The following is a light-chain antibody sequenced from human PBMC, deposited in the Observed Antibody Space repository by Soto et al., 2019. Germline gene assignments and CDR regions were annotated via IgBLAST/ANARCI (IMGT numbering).Light chain of an antibody. J-gene: IGKJ1*01. CDR1: QYIGYF. CDR2: GAS. CDR3: QQDETFSGT. Sequence: SPMTQSPSSLTASVRDRVTITCLASQYIGYFLNWYQQTPGKAPKLLIFGASNLQIGVPSRFSGSGSGTKFTLTIASLQPDDFATYYCQQDETFSGTSGPGTKVDIK. V-gene: IGKV1-5*01.